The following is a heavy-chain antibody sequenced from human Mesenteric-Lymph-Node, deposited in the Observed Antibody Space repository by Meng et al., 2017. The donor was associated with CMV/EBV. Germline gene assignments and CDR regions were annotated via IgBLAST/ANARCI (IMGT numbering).Heavy chain of an antibody. D-gene: IGHD4-23*01. CDR2: INHSGST. CDR1: GGSFSGYY. J-gene: IGHJ4*02. CDR3: ARHQRWLKSEGGFNY. Sequence: VQPQQGGEGLLQPSGPLSPPCAVYGGSFSGYYWSWIRQPPGKGLEWIGEINHSGSTNYNPSLKSRVTISVDTSKNQFPLKLSSVTAADTAVYYCARHQRWLKSEGGFNYWGQGTLVTVSS. V-gene: IGHV4-34*01.